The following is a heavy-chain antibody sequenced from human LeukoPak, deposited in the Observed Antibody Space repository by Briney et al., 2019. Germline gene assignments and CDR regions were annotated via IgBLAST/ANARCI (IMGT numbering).Heavy chain of an antibody. CDR2: IYYSGST. V-gene: IGHV4-30-4*08. Sequence: SETLSLTCTVSGGSISSGDYYWSWIRQPPGKGLEWIGYIYYSGSTYYNPSLKSRVTISVDTSKNQFSLKLSSVTAADTAVYYCARDLSKGSTVTTSWGQGTLVTVSS. D-gene: IGHD4-11*01. CDR1: GGSISSGDYY. CDR3: ARDLSKGSTVTTS. J-gene: IGHJ4*02.